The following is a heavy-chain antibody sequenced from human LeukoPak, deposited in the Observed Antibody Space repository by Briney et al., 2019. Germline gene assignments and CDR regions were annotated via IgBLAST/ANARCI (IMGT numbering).Heavy chain of an antibody. CDR2: IHPRSGET. D-gene: IGHD2-8*01. Sequence: ASVKVSCKASGYSFTAFYIHWVRQAPGQGLEWMGWIHPRSGETNYAYKFQGRVTMTRDTTISTAYMELSRLRSDDTAVFYCATLMAHLDYWGQGTLVTVSS. CDR3: ATLMAHLDY. J-gene: IGHJ4*02. CDR1: GYSFTAFY. V-gene: IGHV1-2*02.